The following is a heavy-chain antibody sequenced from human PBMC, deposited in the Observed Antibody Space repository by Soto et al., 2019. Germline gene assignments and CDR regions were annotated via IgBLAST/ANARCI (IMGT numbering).Heavy chain of an antibody. CDR2: IIPMFGTT. CDR1: GGTFNSYA. V-gene: IGHV1-69*06. J-gene: IGHJ6*02. Sequence: QVQLVQSGAEVKRPGSSVKVSCKASGGTFNSYAVSWVRQAPGQGLEWIGGIIPMFGTTKYAQKFQGRVRITADKATSTAYIELSSLKSEDMAIFYCARARSNYAFNYALDVWGQGTAVIVSS. CDR3: ARARSNYAFNYALDV. D-gene: IGHD1-26*01.